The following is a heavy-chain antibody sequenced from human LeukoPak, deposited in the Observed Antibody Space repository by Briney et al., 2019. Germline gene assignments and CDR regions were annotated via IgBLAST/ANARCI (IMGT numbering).Heavy chain of an antibody. Sequence: GGSLRLSCTASGFTFGDYAMSWFRQASGKGLEWVGFIRSKAYGGTTEYAASVKGRFTISRDDSKSIAYLQMNSLKTEDTAVYYCTRVARFLEWLYDYWGQGTLVTVSS. CDR2: IRSKAYGGTT. CDR1: GFTFGDYA. CDR3: TRVARFLEWLYDY. V-gene: IGHV3-49*03. J-gene: IGHJ4*02. D-gene: IGHD3-3*01.